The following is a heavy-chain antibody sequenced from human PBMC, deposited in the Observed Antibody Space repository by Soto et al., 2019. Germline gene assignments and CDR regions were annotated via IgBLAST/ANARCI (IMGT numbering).Heavy chain of an antibody. CDR1: GFTFSDYY. J-gene: IGHJ4*02. D-gene: IGHD5-18*01. V-gene: IGHV3-11*01. CDR2: ISSSGGAI. CDR3: ARIHRGYSSGPIDY. Sequence: QVQLVESGGGLVKPGGSLRLSCAASGFTFSDYYMSWIRQAPGKGLAWVSYISSSGGAIYHADSVKGRFTISRDNAKNSLYLQMNSLRAEDTAVYSCARIHRGYSSGPIDYWGQGTLVTVSS.